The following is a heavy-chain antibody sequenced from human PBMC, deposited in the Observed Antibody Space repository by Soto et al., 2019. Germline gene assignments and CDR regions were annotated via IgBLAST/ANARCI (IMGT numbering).Heavy chain of an antibody. Sequence: AETLSLTCAASGGSFSGYYWNWIRQPPGTGLEWIGEINHSGSTNYNPALKSLVTITVDTSKNQYSLKLSSVTAADTAVYYCARDPGGEYQPHFDYWGQGTLVTVSS. D-gene: IGHD2-2*01. J-gene: IGHJ4*02. CDR2: INHSGST. CDR3: ARDPGGEYQPHFDY. V-gene: IGHV4-34*01. CDR1: GGSFSGYY.